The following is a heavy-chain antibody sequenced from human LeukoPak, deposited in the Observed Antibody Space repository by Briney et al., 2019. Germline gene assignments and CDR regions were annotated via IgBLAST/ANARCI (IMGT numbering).Heavy chain of an antibody. D-gene: IGHD1-7*01. CDR2: IIPIFGTA. V-gene: IGHV1-69*05. CDR3: ARAPRYNWNYGYYFDY. J-gene: IGHJ4*02. Sequence: ASVKVSCKASGYTFTSYGISWVRQAPGQGLEWMGGIIPIFGTANYAQKFQGRVTITTDESTSTAYMELSSLRSEDTAVYYCARAPRYNWNYGYYFDYWGQGTLVTVSS. CDR1: GYTFTSYG.